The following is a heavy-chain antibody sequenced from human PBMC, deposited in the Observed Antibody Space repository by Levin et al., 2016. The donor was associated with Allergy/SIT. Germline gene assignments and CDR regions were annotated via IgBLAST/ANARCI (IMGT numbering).Heavy chain of an antibody. J-gene: IGHJ3*02. D-gene: IGHD3-16*01. CDR1: GFTFSDYW. Sequence: GESLKISCAASGFTFSDYWMHWVRQAPGKGLEWVSRISSDGTYVESVKDRFTISRDNAKNTLYLQMNSLRDEDTAMYYCARDLTHRGAFDMWGQGTMVTVSS. V-gene: IGHV3-74*01. CDR2: ISSDGT. CDR3: ARDLTHRGAFDM.